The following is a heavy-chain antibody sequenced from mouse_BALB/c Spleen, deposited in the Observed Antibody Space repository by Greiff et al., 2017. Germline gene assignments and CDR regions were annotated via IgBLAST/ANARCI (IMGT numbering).Heavy chain of an antibody. J-gene: IGHJ3*01. CDR1: GYTFTDYV. V-gene: IGHV1-81*01. D-gene: IGHD2-4*01. Sequence: QVQLQQSGPELVKPGASVKMSCKASGYTFTDYVISWVKQRTGQGLEWIGEIYPGSGSTYYNEKFKGKATLTADKSSNTAYMQLSSLTSEDSAVYFCARDSYYYDYDRGAYWGQGTLVTVSA. CDR2: IYPGSGST. CDR3: ARDSYYYDYDRGAY.